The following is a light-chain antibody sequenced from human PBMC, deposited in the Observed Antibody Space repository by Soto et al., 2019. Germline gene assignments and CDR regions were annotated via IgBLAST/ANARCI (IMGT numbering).Light chain of an antibody. Sequence: EIVLTQSPGTLSLSPGERATLSCRASQIISSSYLAWYQQKLGQAPRLLIYGASSRAPGIPDRFSGSGSGTDFTLTISRLEPEDFAVYYCQQYGSSPWTFGQGTKVEI. V-gene: IGKV3-20*01. CDR1: QIISSSY. CDR3: QQYGSSPWT. CDR2: GAS. J-gene: IGKJ1*01.